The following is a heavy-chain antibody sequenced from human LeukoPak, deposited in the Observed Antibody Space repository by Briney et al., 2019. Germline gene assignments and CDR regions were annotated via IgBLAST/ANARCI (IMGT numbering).Heavy chain of an antibody. J-gene: IGHJ4*02. V-gene: IGHV3-53*01. D-gene: IGHD3-22*01. CDR1: GFTFRSYA. Sequence: GGSLRLSCAASGFTFRSYAMSWVRQAPGKGLEWVSVIYSGGSTYYADSVKGRFTISRDNSKNTLYLQMNSLRAEDTAVYYCAREAYDSSSFDYWGQGTLVTVSS. CDR3: AREAYDSSSFDY. CDR2: IYSGGST.